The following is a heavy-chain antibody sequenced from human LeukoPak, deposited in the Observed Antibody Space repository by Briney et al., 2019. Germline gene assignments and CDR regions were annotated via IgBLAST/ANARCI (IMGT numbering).Heavy chain of an antibody. CDR3: ARGISPNFDY. Sequence: SETLSLTCTVSGGSISSYYWSWIRQPPGKGLEWIGYIYYSGSTNCNPSLKSRVTISVDTSKNQFSLKLSSVTAADTAVYYCARGISPNFDYWGQGTLVTVSS. CDR1: GGSISSYY. J-gene: IGHJ4*02. CDR2: IYYSGST. V-gene: IGHV4-59*01.